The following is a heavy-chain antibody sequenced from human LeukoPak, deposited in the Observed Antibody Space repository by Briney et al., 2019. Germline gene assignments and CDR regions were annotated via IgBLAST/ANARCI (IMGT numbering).Heavy chain of an antibody. CDR3: ARDDSSGYYDY. V-gene: IGHV3-7*01. J-gene: IGHJ4*02. CDR1: GFTFSSYW. Sequence: PGGSLRLSCAASGFTFSSYWMSWVRQAPGKGLEWVANVKQDGSEKYYVDSVKGRFTISRDNAKNSLYLQMNSLRAEDTAVYYCARDDSSGYYDYWGQGTLVTVSS. CDR2: VKQDGSEK. D-gene: IGHD3-22*01.